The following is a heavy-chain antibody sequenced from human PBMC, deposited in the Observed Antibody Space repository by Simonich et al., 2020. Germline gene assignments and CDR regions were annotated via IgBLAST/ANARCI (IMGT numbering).Heavy chain of an antibody. Sequence: EVQLVESGGGLVKPGGSLRLSCAASGFTFSSYSMNWVRQAPGKGLEWLPSISSSSSSIYYADSVKGRFTISRDNAKNSLYLQMNSLRAEDTAVYYCARANERDYWGQGTLVTVSS. CDR1: GFTFSSYS. V-gene: IGHV3-21*01. J-gene: IGHJ4*02. D-gene: IGHD1-1*01. CDR3: ARANERDY. CDR2: ISSSSSSI.